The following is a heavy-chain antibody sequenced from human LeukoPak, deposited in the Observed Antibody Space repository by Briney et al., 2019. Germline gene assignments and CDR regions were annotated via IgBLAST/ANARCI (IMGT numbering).Heavy chain of an antibody. J-gene: IGHJ4*02. CDR2: IYYSGST. D-gene: IGHD4-23*01. CDR3: ARDRRWPQTIFDY. V-gene: IGHV4-31*03. Sequence: PSETLSLTCTVSGGSISSGGYYWSWIRQHPGKGLEWIVYIYYSGSTYYNPSLKSRVTISVDTSKNQFSLKLSSVTAADTAVYYCARDRRWPQTIFDYWGQGTLVTVSS. CDR1: GGSISSGGYY.